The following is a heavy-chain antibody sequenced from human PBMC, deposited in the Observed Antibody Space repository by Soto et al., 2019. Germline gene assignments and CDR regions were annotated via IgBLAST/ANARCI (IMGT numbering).Heavy chain of an antibody. CDR3: ARGQLAYSSGWYLSYGMDV. D-gene: IGHD6-19*01. V-gene: IGHV1-69*06. CDR2: LIPIFGTA. J-gene: IGHJ6*02. Sequence: SVKVSCKASGGTFSSYAISWVRQAPGQGLEWMGGLIPIFGTANYAQKFQGRVTITADKHTSTAYMELSSLRSEDTAVYYCARGQLAYSSGWYLSYGMDVWGHGNTV. CDR1: GGTFSSYA.